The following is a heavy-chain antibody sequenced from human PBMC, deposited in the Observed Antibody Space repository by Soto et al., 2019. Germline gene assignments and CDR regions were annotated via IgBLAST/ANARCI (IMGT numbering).Heavy chain of an antibody. Sequence: PGESLKISCKGSGYSFTSYWISWVRQMPGKGLEWMGRIDPSDSYTNYSPSFQGHVTISADKSISTAYLQWSSLKASDTAMYYCARHRDYGGNSYYYYYYGMDVWGQGTTVTVFS. CDR1: GYSFTSYW. V-gene: IGHV5-10-1*01. CDR3: ARHRDYGGNSYYYYYYGMDV. J-gene: IGHJ6*02. CDR2: IDPSDSYT. D-gene: IGHD4-17*01.